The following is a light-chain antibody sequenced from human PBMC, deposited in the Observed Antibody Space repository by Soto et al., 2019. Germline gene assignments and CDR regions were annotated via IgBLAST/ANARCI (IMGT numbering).Light chain of an antibody. CDR1: SSDVGGYNY. V-gene: IGLV2-14*01. J-gene: IGLJ2*01. CDR3: SSYTSSSTVMV. CDR2: DVS. Sequence: QSVLTQPASVSGSPGQSITISCTGTSSDVGGYNYVSWYQQHPGKAPKLMIYDVSNRPSGVSNRFSGSKSGNTATLTISGLQAEDEADYYCSSYTSSSTVMVFGGGTKLTVL.